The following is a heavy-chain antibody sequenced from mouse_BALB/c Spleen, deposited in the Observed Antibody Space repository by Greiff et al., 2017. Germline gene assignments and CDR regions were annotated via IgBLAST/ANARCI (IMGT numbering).Heavy chain of an antibody. CDR1: GFSLTSYG. CDR3: AREGYYYGSSYWYFDV. Sequence: QVQLKESGPGLVAPSQSLSITCTVSGFSLTSYGVHWVRQPPGKGLEWLGVIWAGGSTNYNSALMSRLSISKDNSKSQVFLKMNSLQTDDTAMYYCAREGYYYGSSYWYFDVWGAGTTVTVSS. D-gene: IGHD1-1*01. J-gene: IGHJ1*01. CDR2: IWAGGST. V-gene: IGHV2-9*02.